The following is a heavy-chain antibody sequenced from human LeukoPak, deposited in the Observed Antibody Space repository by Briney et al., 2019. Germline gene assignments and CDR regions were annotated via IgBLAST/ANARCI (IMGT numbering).Heavy chain of an antibody. CDR2: INQGGSDK. Sequence: GGSLRLSCAASGFTFSGHWMSWVRQAPGKGLEWVVNINQGGSDKYYVDSVKGRFTISRDNANNLLYLQMNSLRGKDTAVYYCTRDRSRAEDDWGQGTLVTVSS. D-gene: IGHD1-14*01. CDR1: GFTFSGHW. CDR3: TRDRSRAEDD. V-gene: IGHV3-7*01. J-gene: IGHJ4*02.